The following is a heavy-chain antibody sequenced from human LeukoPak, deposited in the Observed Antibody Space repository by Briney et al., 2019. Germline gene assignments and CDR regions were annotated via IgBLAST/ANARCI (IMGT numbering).Heavy chain of an antibody. CDR2: IYFSGST. Sequence: SETLSLTCTVSGGSISSYYWSWIRQPPGKGLEWIGYIYFSGSTNYNPSLKSRVTISVDTSKKQFSLKLSSVTAADTAVYYCARMTGYPYYFDYWGQGTLVTVSS. CDR3: ARMTGYPYYFDY. V-gene: IGHV4-59*01. CDR1: GGSISSYY. D-gene: IGHD3-9*01. J-gene: IGHJ4*02.